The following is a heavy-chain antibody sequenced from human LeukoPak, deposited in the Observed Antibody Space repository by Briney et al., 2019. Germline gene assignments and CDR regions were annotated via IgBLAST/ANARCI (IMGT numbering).Heavy chain of an antibody. CDR1: GASISNYY. V-gene: IGHV4-59*08. D-gene: IGHD1-1*01. CDR3: ARHERGAENLDY. CDR2: VYYSGRT. Sequence: SESLSLTCTVSGASISNYYWSWLRQPPGKGLECIGYVYYSGRTNQHPSLKSRVTISAHTSKNQSSLKLTSVTAADTAVYYCARHERGAENLDYWGQGTLVTVS. J-gene: IGHJ4*02.